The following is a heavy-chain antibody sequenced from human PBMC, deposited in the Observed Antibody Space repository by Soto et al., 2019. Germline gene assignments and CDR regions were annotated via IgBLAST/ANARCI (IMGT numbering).Heavy chain of an antibody. Sequence: GGSLRLSCAASGFTFSSYSMSWVRQTPGKGLEWVSSISTGSTYMYYADSMKGRFTISRDNAKNSLYLQMDSLRAEDTALYYCVRQQYDFLVDPWGQGTLVTVSS. CDR3: VRQQYDFLVDP. V-gene: IGHV3-21*01. J-gene: IGHJ5*02. CDR1: GFTFSSYS. D-gene: IGHD3-16*01. CDR2: ISTGSTYM.